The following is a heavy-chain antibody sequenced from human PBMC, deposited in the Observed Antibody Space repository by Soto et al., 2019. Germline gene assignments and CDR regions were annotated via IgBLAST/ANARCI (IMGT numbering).Heavy chain of an antibody. V-gene: IGHV5-10-1*01. Sequence: EVQLVQSGEEVKKPGESLRISCKGSGYSFTSYWISWVRQITGKVLEWMGRIDPSDAYTNYSPSFQGHVTISADKSISTAYLQWRSLKASDTAMYYCASLRVGFGELLTYWGQGPLVTVSS. CDR1: GYSFTSYW. CDR3: ASLRVGFGELLTY. J-gene: IGHJ4*02. D-gene: IGHD3-10*01. CDR2: IDPSDAYT.